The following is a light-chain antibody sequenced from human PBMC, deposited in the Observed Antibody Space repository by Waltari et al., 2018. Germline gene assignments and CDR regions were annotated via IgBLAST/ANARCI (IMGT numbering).Light chain of an antibody. CDR3: HQTSSFTRT. CDR1: HSIGSN. V-gene: IGKV6D-21*02. J-gene: IGKJ5*01. CDR2: YAS. Sequence: EIALTQSPDFQSVTPKQKVTITCQASHSIGSNLHWYQQKPDQSPKLLIKYASQSISGVPSRFSGSGSGTDFTLTIDSLETEDAAAYYCHQTSSFTRTFGQGTRLEIK.